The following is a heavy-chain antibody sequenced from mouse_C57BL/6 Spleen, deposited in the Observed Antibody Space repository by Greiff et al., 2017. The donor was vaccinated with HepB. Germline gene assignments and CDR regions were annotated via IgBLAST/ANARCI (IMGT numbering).Heavy chain of an antibody. CDR1: GYAFSSYW. V-gene: IGHV1-80*01. D-gene: IGHD6-5*01. Sequence: QVHVKQSGAELVKPGASVKISCKASGYAFSSYWMNWVKQRPGKGLEWIGQIYPGDGDTNYNGKFKGKATLTADKSSSTAYMQLSSLTSEDSAVYFCARGAYDRYAMDYWGQGTSVTVSS. CDR3: ARGAYDRYAMDY. J-gene: IGHJ4*01. CDR2: IYPGDGDT.